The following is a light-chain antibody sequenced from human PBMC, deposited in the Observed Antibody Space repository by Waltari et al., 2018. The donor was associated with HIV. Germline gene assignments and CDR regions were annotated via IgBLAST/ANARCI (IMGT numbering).Light chain of an antibody. CDR1: SSDIGNYQY. J-gene: IGLJ2*01. CDR3: SSYTDSSVI. Sequence: QSALTQPASVSGSPGPSITISCTGASSDIGNYQYVSWYHHHPGIAPKLIIYEDNNRPSGVSNRFSGSKSGKTASLTISGLQAEDESDYYCSSYTDSSVIFGGGTKVTVL. CDR2: EDN. V-gene: IGLV2-14*01.